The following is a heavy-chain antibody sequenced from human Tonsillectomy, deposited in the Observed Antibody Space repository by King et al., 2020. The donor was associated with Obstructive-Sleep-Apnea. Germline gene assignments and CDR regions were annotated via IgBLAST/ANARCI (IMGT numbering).Heavy chain of an antibody. CDR2: ISGSGGST. CDR1: GFTFRSYA. CDR3: AKASRRDGKNDF. D-gene: IGHD5-24*01. V-gene: IGHV3-23*04. J-gene: IGHJ4*02. Sequence: VQLVESGGGLVQPGGSLRLSCAASGFTFRSYAMSWVRQAPGKGLKWVSGISGSGGSTYYADSVKGRFTISRDSSKNTLYMQMNSLRIVDTAVYYCAKASRRDGKNDFWGQGTLVTVSS.